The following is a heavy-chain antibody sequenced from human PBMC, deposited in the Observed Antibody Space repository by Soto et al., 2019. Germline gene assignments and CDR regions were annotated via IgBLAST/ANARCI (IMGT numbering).Heavy chain of an antibody. CDR3: ARGKQWYYYDSSGPSGAFDI. Sequence: SVKVSCKASGGTFSSYAISWVRQAPGQGLEWMGGIIPIFGTANYAQKFQGRVTITADESTSTAYMELSSLRSEDTAVYYCARGKQWYYYDSSGPSGAFDIWGQGTMVTVS. J-gene: IGHJ3*02. D-gene: IGHD3-22*01. CDR1: GGTFSSYA. V-gene: IGHV1-69*13. CDR2: IIPIFGTA.